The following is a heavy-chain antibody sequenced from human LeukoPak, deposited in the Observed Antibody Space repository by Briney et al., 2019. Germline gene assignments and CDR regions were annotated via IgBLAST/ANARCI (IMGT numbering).Heavy chain of an antibody. CDR2: IYYSGST. D-gene: IGHD3-9*01. V-gene: IGHV4-59*01. CDR1: GGSFSGYY. Sequence: SETLSLTCAVYGGSFSGYYWSWIRQPPGKGLEWIGYIYYSGSTNYNPSLKSRVTISVDTSKNQFSLKLSSVTAADTAVYYCARGLYYDILTGPYYYYYMDVWGKGTTVTISS. J-gene: IGHJ6*03. CDR3: ARGLYYDILTGPYYYYYMDV.